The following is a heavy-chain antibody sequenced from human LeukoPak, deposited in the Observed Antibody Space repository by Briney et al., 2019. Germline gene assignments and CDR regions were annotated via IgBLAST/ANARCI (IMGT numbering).Heavy chain of an antibody. J-gene: IGHJ4*02. CDR3: ARDTAGD. CDR1: GFTFSTYS. V-gene: IGHV3-33*08. CDR2: IWYDGSNK. Sequence: GGSLRLSCEASGFTFSTYSMHWVRQAPGKGLEWVAVIWYDGSNKYYADSVRGRFAISRDNSKNTLYLQMNSLRAEDTAVYYCARDTAGDWGQGTLVTVFS. D-gene: IGHD3-10*01.